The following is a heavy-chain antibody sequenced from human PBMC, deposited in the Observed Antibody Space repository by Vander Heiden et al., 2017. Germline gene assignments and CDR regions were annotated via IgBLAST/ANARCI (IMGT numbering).Heavy chain of an antibody. V-gene: IGHV1-46*01. Sequence: QVQLVQSGAEVKNPGASVKVSCKASGYTFTSYYMYWVRQAPGQGLEWMGIINPSGGTTNYAQKFQGRVTMTRDTSTSTVYMELSSLRSEDTAMYCCARDTVLSGYLTLDYWGQGTLVTVSS. CDR1: GYTFTSYY. J-gene: IGHJ4*02. CDR2: INPSGGTT. CDR3: ARDTVLSGYLTLDY. D-gene: IGHD5-12*01.